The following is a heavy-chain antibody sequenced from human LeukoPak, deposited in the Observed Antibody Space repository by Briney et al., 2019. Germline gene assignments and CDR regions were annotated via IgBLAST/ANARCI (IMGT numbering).Heavy chain of an antibody. J-gene: IGHJ4*02. CDR3: ARDRMVRGITTGDFDY. CDR2: IYTIGTT. Sequence: SETLSLTCTVSGGSISGDYWSWIRQPAGNGLEWIGRIYTIGTTNYNPSLKSRVTMSVDTSKNQFSLKLTSATAADTAVYYCARDRMVRGITTGDFDYWGQGTLVTVSS. D-gene: IGHD3-10*01. CDR1: GGSISGDY. V-gene: IGHV4-4*07.